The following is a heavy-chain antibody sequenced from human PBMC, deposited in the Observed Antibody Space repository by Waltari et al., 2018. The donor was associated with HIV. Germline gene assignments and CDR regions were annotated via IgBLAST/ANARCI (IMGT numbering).Heavy chain of an antibody. D-gene: IGHD1-1*01. J-gene: IGHJ4*02. CDR3: ARDAEVEVATTGDY. CDR2: ISSSGSTI. V-gene: IGHV3-48*01. CDR1: GFSFSSYS. Sequence: EVQLVESGGGLVQPGGSLRLSCAAPGFSFSSYSMNWVRQAPGKGLEWVSYISSSGSTIYYADSVKGRFTISRDNAKNSVYLQMNYLRGEDTAVYYCARDAEVEVATTGDYWGQGTLVTVSS.